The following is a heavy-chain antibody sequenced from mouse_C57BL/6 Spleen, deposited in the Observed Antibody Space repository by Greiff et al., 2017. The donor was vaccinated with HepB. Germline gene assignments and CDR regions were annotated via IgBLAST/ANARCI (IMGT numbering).Heavy chain of an antibody. J-gene: IGHJ1*03. Sequence: EVQLQESGPGMVKPSQSLSLTCTVTGYSITSGYDWHWIRHFPGNKLEWMGYISYSGSTNYNPSLKSRISITHDTSKNHFFLKLNSVTTEDTATYYCARVGIYYYGSSYGYFDVWGTGTTVTVSS. CDR3: ARVGIYYYGSSYGYFDV. CDR1: GYSITSGYD. D-gene: IGHD1-1*01. CDR2: ISYSGST. V-gene: IGHV3-1*01.